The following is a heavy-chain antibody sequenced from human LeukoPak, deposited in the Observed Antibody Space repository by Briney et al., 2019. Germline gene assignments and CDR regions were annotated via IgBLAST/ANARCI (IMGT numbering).Heavy chain of an antibody. CDR3: ARVQGAGGWRGYFDK. D-gene: IGHD6-19*01. Sequence: PGGSLRLSCADSGFIFSSYWMHWVRQAPGKGLVWVSRSKSDGTSTNYADSVKGRFTISRDNAKNTLYLQMNSLRAEDTAVYFCARVQGAGGWRGYFDKWGQGTLVTVSS. CDR1: GFIFSSYW. CDR2: SKSDGTST. V-gene: IGHV3-74*01. J-gene: IGHJ4*02.